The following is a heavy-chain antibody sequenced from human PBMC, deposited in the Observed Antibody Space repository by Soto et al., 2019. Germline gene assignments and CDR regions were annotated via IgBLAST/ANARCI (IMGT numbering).Heavy chain of an antibody. Sequence: EVQLVESGGGLVQPGGSLRLSCAASGFTFSSYEINWVRQAPGKGLEWVSYISSSGSTIYYADSVKGRFTISRDNAKNSLYLQMNSLRAEDTAVYYCARDHHYDYVWGIYRYADYWGQGTLVTVSS. CDR2: ISSSGSTI. V-gene: IGHV3-48*03. CDR1: GFTFSSYE. CDR3: ARDHHYDYVWGIYRYADY. D-gene: IGHD3-16*02. J-gene: IGHJ4*02.